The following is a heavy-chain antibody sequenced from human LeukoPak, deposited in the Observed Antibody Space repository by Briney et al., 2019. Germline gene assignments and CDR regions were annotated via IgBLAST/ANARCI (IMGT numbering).Heavy chain of an antibody. Sequence: GGSLRLSCAASGFTFSNYTMSWVRQAPGKGLEWVSVISGSGGSTYYADSVKGRFTISRDDAKKSLYLQMNRLRVEDTAIYYCARQSSGIAATDKIDYWGQGTLVTVSS. CDR1: GFTFSNYT. J-gene: IGHJ4*02. CDR3: ARQSSGIAATDKIDY. D-gene: IGHD6-13*01. CDR2: ISGSGGST. V-gene: IGHV3-23*01.